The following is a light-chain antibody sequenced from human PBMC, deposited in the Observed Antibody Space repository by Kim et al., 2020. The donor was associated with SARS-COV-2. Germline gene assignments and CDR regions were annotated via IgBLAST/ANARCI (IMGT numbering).Light chain of an antibody. J-gene: IGKJ4*01. CDR1: QSVSSF. CDR2: DAS. Sequence: EIVLTQSPVTLSLSPGERATLSCRASQSVSSFLGWYQQKPGQAPRLLIYDASNRATGIPARFSGSGSGTDFTLTISTLEPEDFAVYYCQQRSTWPLTFGGGTKVDIK. V-gene: IGKV3-11*01. CDR3: QQRSTWPLT.